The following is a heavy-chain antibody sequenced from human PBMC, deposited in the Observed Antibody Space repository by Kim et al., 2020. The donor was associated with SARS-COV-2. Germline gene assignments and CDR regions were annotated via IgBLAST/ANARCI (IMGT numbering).Heavy chain of an antibody. CDR3: TRIGGWYYGYGMDV. Sequence: AASVKGRFTISRDDSKNTAYLQMNSLKTEDTAVYYCTRIGGWYYGYGMDVWGQGTTVTVSS. D-gene: IGHD6-19*01. V-gene: IGHV3-73*01. J-gene: IGHJ6*02.